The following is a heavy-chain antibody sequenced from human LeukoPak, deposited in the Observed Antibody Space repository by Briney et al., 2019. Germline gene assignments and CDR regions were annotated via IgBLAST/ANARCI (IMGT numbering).Heavy chain of an antibody. CDR3: AREYYDNSGGEDAFDI. CDR1: GLTVSSNY. D-gene: IGHD3-22*01. Sequence: PGGSLRLSCAASGLTVSSNYMNWVRQAPGKGLEWVSVIYSGGSTFYADSVEGRFTISRDNSNNTLYLQMNSLRAEDTAMYYCAREYYDNSGGEDAFDIWGLGTMVTVSS. J-gene: IGHJ3*02. CDR2: IYSGGST. V-gene: IGHV3-53*01.